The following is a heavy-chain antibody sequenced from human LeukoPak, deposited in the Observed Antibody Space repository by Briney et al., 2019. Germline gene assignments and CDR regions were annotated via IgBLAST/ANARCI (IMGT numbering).Heavy chain of an antibody. D-gene: IGHD2-2*01. J-gene: IGHJ6*02. CDR2: ISYDGSNK. Sequence: GGSLRLSCAASGFTFSSYAMSWVRQAPGKGLEWVAVISYDGSNKYYADSVKGRFTISRDNSKNTLYLQMNSLRAEDTAVYYCAKDGGYCSSTSCYFADDYYYYGMDVWGQGTTVTVSS. CDR3: AKDGGYCSSTSCYFADDYYYYGMDV. V-gene: IGHV3-30*18. CDR1: GFTFSSYA.